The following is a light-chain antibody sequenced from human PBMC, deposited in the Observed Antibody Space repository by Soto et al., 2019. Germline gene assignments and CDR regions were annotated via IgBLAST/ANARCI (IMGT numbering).Light chain of an antibody. V-gene: IGKV3-15*01. CDR2: GAS. CDR1: QSVSSN. J-gene: IGKJ2*01. CDR3: QQYNNWPPYT. Sequence: EIVMTQSPATLSVSPWERATLSCRASQSVSSNLAWYQQKPGQAPRLLIYGASPRATAIPARFSGRGSGTEFTLTISSLQSEDFSVYYCQQYNNWPPYTFGQGTKLEIK.